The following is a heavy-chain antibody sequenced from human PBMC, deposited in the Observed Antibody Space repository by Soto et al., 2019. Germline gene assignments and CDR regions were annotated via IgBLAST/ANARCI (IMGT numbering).Heavy chain of an antibody. V-gene: IGHV3-30*18. CDR1: GFTFSSYG. CDR2: ISYDGSNK. J-gene: IGHJ6*02. D-gene: IGHD4-17*01. CDR3: AKDRVYGDYDDGMDV. Sequence: QVQLVESGGGVVQPGRSLRLSCAASGFTFSSYGMHWVRQAPGKGLEWVAVISYDGSNKYYADSVKGRFTISRDNSKNTLYLQMNSLRAEDTAVYYCAKDRVYGDYDDGMDVWGQGTTVTVSS.